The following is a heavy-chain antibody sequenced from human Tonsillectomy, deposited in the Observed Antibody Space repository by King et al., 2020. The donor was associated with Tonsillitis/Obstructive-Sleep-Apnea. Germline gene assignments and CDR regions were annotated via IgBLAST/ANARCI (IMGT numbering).Heavy chain of an antibody. CDR1: GGPISSGSYY. CDR3: ARQVDLEWLLYFDN. J-gene: IGHJ4*02. Sequence: LQLQESGPGLVKPSETLSLTCTVSGGPISSGSYYWGWIRQPPGKGLEWIGSIYHSGSTYYNPSLKSRVTISVDTSKNQFSLKLSSVTAADTAVYYCARQVDLEWLLYFDNWGQGTLVTVSS. V-gene: IGHV4-39*01. CDR2: IYHSGST. D-gene: IGHD3-3*01.